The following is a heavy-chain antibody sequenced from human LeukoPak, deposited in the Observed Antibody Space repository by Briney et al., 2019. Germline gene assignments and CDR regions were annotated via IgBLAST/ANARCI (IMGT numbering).Heavy chain of an antibody. D-gene: IGHD6-13*01. CDR2: THHSGNT. CDR3: ARIRGYSSSWFNY. V-gene: IGHV4-59*02. J-gene: IGHJ4*02. Sequence: SETLSLTCIVSGDSVSGYYWNWIRQPPGKGLEWIGYTHHSGNTLYNPSLKSRVTTSVDTSKNQFSLSLSSVTAADTAVYYCARIRGYSSSWFNYWGQGTLVTVSS. CDR1: GDSVSGYY.